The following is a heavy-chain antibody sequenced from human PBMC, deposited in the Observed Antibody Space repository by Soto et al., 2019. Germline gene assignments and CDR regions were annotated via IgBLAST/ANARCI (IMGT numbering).Heavy chain of an antibody. CDR1: GFTVSSNY. V-gene: IGHV3-53*04. CDR2: IYSGGST. D-gene: IGHD2-15*01. Sequence: GGSLRLSCAAYGFTVSSNYMSWVRQAPGRGLEWVAVIYSGGSTYYADSVKCRFTISRHNSKNTLYLQMNSLRAEDTAVYYCARDYLAASFNAFAIWGQGTIV. CDR3: ARDYLAASFNAFAI. J-gene: IGHJ3*02.